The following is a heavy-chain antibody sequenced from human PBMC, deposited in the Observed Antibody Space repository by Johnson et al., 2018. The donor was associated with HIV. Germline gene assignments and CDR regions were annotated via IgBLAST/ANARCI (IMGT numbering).Heavy chain of an antibody. CDR3: ARGVVGVLSNAFDI. CDR1: GFTFSSYG. V-gene: IGHV3-30*02. Sequence: QVQLVESGGGVVQPGGSLRLSCAASGFTFSSYGMHWVRQAPGKGLEWVAFIRYDGGNKYYADSVKGRFTISRDNSKNTLCLQMNSLRDEDTAVYYCARGVVGVLSNAFDIWGQGAMVTVSS. CDR2: IRYDGGNK. J-gene: IGHJ3*02. D-gene: IGHD1-26*01.